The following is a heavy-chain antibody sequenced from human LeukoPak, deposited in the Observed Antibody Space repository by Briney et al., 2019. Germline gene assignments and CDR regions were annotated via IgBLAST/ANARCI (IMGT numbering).Heavy chain of an antibody. CDR3: ARGLHRTYYGMDV. CDR2: IYSGGST. Sequence: PGGSLRLSCAASGFTVSSNYMSWVRQAPGKGLEWVSVIYSGGSTYYADSVKGRFTISRDNSKNTLYLQMNSLRAEDTAVYYCARGLHRTYYGMDVWGQGTTVTVSS. CDR1: GFTVSSNY. J-gene: IGHJ6*02. D-gene: IGHD3-16*01. V-gene: IGHV3-66*01.